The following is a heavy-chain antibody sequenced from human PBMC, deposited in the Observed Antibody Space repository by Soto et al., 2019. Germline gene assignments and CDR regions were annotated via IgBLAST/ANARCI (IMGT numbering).Heavy chain of an antibody. Sequence: SETLSLTCIVSGSSISSFYWSWLRQPPGKGLEWIGNIYYSGSTNYNPSLKSRVTISVDTSKKQFSLRLYSVTAADTAVYYCSRVGGYYGDYPNFYYWGQGTRVTVSS. D-gene: IGHD4-17*01. CDR1: GSSISSFY. CDR2: IYYSGST. CDR3: SRVGGYYGDYPNFYY. V-gene: IGHV4-59*01. J-gene: IGHJ4*02.